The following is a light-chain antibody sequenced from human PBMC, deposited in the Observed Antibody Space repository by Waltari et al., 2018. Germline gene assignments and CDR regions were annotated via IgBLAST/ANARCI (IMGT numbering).Light chain of an antibody. V-gene: IGKV2-28*01. Sequence: EIVLTQSPLSLPVTAGEPASISCRSSQSLLQSSGYNYLDWSLQKPGQSPQLLIYLGSTRASGVPDRFSGSGSGTDFTLKISRVEAEDVGIYYCMQALQDITFGQGTRLEIK. CDR1: QSLLQSSGYNY. J-gene: IGKJ5*01. CDR2: LGS. CDR3: MQALQDIT.